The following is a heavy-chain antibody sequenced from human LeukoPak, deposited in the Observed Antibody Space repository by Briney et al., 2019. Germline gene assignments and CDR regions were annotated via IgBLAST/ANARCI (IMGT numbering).Heavy chain of an antibody. CDR1: GFTFSSYA. J-gene: IGHJ4*02. CDR2: ISSNGGST. Sequence: QSGGSLRLSCAASGFTFSSYAMHWVRQAPGKGLEYVSAISSNGGSTYYANSVKGRFTISGDNSKNTLYLQMGSLRAEDMAVYYCARGYDSSGYPAAFDYWGQGTLVTVSS. V-gene: IGHV3-64*01. D-gene: IGHD3-22*01. CDR3: ARGYDSSGYPAAFDY.